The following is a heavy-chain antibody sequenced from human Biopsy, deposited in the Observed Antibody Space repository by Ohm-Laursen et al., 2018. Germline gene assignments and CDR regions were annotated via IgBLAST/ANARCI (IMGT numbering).Heavy chain of an antibody. CDR1: GYAVTEFS. CDR3: ATDINVWNVNY. Sequence: ASVKVSCKVSGYAVTEFSMHWVRQAPGKGLEWMGGFAPENGKTIYAQKFQGRVTMTEDTSTDTAYMELSSLRSEDTAVYYCATDINVWNVNYWGQGTQVTVSS. J-gene: IGHJ4*02. V-gene: IGHV1-24*01. D-gene: IGHD1-1*01. CDR2: FAPENGKT.